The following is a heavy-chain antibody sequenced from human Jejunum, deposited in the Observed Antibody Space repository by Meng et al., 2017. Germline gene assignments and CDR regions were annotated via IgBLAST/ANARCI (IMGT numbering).Heavy chain of an antibody. CDR3: ARDGYSSESSWGPDF. CDR1: GYTFTTLG. CDR2: IRASNDNT. D-gene: IGHD2-21*01. Sequence: GESLKISCKASGYTFTTLGISWVRQAPGQGLEWMGWIRASNDNTNSAQKFQDRVTLTTDTSTNTAYMELRSLTSDDTAVYYCARDGYSSESSWGPDFWGQGTLVTVSS. J-gene: IGHJ4*02. V-gene: IGHV1-18*01.